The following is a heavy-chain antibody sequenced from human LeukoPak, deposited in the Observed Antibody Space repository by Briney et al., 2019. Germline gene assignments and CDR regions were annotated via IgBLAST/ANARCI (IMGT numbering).Heavy chain of an antibody. CDR2: IIPILGIA. D-gene: IGHD2-15*01. CDR3: ARQGGGGREIP. J-gene: IGHJ4*02. CDR1: GGTFSSYA. Sequence: SVKVSCKASGGTFSSYAISWVRQAPGQGLEWMGRIIPILGIANYAQKFQGRVTMTRNTSISTAYMELSSLRSEDTAVYYCARQGGGGREIPWGQGTLVTVSS. V-gene: IGHV1-69*04.